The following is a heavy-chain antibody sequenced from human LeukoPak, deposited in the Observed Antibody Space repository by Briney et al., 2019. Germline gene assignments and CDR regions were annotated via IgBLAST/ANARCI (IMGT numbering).Heavy chain of an antibody. D-gene: IGHD4-17*01. J-gene: IGHJ4*02. V-gene: IGHV1-2*02. Sequence: ASVKVSCKASGYTFTDYYMHWVRRAPGQGVEWMGWIDPNGGGTKYAQKFQGRVIMTRDTSISTAYMELSRLRSDDTAVYYCASLYGDYVSSDYWGQGTLVSVSS. CDR2: IDPNGGGT. CDR1: GYTFTDYY. CDR3: ASLYGDYVSSDY.